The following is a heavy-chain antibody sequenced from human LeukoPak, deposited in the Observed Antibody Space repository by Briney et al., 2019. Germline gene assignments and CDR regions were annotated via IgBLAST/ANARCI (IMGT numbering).Heavy chain of an antibody. J-gene: IGHJ6*02. D-gene: IGHD2-2*01. V-gene: IGHV3-30-3*01. Sequence: QPGRSLRLSCAASGFTFSSYAMHWVRQAPGKGLEWVAVISYDGSNKYYADSVKGRFTISRDNSKNTLYLQMNSLRAEDTAVYYCARDGCSSTSCYVNYYGMDVWGQGTTVTVSS. CDR1: GFTFSSYA. CDR3: ARDGCSSTSCYVNYYGMDV. CDR2: ISYDGSNK.